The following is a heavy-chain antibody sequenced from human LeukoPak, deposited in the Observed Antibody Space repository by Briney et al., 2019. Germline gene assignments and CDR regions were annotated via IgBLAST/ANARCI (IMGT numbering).Heavy chain of an antibody. CDR2: ITGSGSGI. V-gene: IGHV3-23*01. CDR1: GFTFSNYA. Sequence: GAPLRLSCAASGFTFSNYAMSWVRQAPGKGLEWVSAITGSGSGIYYADSMKSRFTISRDNSKNTLYLQINSLRADDTALYDCAKWGDYDVLTGYYVSDYWGQGTLVTVSS. J-gene: IGHJ4*02. CDR3: AKWGDYDVLTGYYVSDY. D-gene: IGHD3-9*01.